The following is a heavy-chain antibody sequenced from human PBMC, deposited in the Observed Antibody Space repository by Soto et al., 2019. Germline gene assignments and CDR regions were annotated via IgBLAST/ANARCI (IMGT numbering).Heavy chain of an antibody. Sequence: SETLSLTCTVSGGSISSYYWSWIRQPPGKGLEWIGYIYYSGSTNYNPSLKSRVTISVDTSKNQFSLKLSSVTAADTAVYYCARVPFTYYYDSSGYYHPPWGQGTLVTVSS. J-gene: IGHJ5*02. CDR2: IYYSGST. CDR1: GGSISSYY. D-gene: IGHD3-22*01. CDR3: ARVPFTYYYDSSGYYHPP. V-gene: IGHV4-59*01.